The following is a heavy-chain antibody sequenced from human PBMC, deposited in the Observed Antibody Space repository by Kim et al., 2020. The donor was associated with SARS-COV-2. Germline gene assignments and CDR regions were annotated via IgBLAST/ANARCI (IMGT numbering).Heavy chain of an antibody. V-gene: IGHV3-23*01. Sequence: GGSLRLSCAASGFIFSTYDMSWVRQAPGKGLEWISAVTRDGSTFYADSVKGRFTISRDNSKNMLFLQMDSLKSEDTAVYYCAREPARRADYWGQGTLVTVSS. CDR2: VTRDGST. D-gene: IGHD1-1*01. CDR1: GFIFSTYD. J-gene: IGHJ4*02. CDR3: AREPARRADY.